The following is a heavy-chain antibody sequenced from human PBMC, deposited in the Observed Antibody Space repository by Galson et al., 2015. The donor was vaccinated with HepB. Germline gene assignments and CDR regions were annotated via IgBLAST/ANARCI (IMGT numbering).Heavy chain of an antibody. CDR1: GGSFSGYY. Sequence: LTCAVYGGSFSGYYWSWIRQPPGKGLEWIGEINHSGSTNYNPSLKSRVTISVDTSKNQFSLKLSSVTAADTAVYYCARGQGTVTRGFDYWGQGTLVTVSS. CDR2: INHSGST. V-gene: IGHV4-34*01. D-gene: IGHD4-17*01. J-gene: IGHJ4*02. CDR3: ARGQGTVTRGFDY.